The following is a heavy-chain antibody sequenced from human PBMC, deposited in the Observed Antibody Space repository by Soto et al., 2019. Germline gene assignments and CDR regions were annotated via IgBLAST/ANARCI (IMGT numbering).Heavy chain of an antibody. CDR2: IIPIFGTA. J-gene: IGHJ4*02. V-gene: IGHV1-69*06. CDR3: ARGRRVYYYDSSGYYLGY. Sequence: SVKDSCKASGGTFSSYAISWVRQAPGQELEWMGGIIPIFGTANYGQKFQGRVTITADKSTSTAYMELSSLRSEDTAVYYCARGRRVYYYDSSGYYLGYWGQGTPGHVSS. CDR1: GGTFSSYA. D-gene: IGHD3-22*01.